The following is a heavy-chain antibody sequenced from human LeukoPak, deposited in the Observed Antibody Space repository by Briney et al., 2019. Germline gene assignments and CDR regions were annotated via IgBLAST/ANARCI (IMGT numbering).Heavy chain of an antibody. CDR3: ARDPPDYYGSGSYGY. Sequence: SQTLSLTCTVSGGSISSGGYYWSWIRQPPGKGLEWIGYIYHSGSTYYNPSLKSRVTISVDRSKNQFSLKLSSVTAADTAVYYCARDPPDYYGSGSYGYWGQGTLVTVSS. CDR2: IYHSGST. J-gene: IGHJ4*02. CDR1: GGSISSGGYY. D-gene: IGHD3-10*01. V-gene: IGHV4-30-2*01.